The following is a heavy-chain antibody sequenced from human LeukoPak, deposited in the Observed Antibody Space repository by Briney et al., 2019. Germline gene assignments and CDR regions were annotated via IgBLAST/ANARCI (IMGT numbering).Heavy chain of an antibody. CDR3: AKSWVTGWYFDL. J-gene: IGHJ2*01. V-gene: IGHV3-23*03. D-gene: IGHD1-20*01. Sequence: GGSLRLSCAASGFTFSSHAMSWVRQAPGKGLEWVSVIYSGGSTYYADSVKGRFTISRDNSKNTLYLQMNSLRAEDTAVYYCAKSWVTGWYFDLWGRGTLVTVSS. CDR2: IYSGGST. CDR1: GFTFSSHA.